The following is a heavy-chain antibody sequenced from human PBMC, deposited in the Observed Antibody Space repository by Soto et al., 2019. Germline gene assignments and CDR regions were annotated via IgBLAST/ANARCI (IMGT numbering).Heavy chain of an antibody. J-gene: IGHJ5*02. CDR3: ARDPQINSASSGYVGP. CDR1: GFTFRSHG. V-gene: IGHV3-33*01. CDR2: IWDDGSDK. Sequence: QVQLVESGGGVVQPGRSLRLSCAASGFTFRSHGMHWVRQAPGKGLEWVAVIWDDGSDKRYADSVKGRFTVSRDNSKNTVFLQMSSLRAEDTAVYYWARDPQINSASSGYVGPWGPGTLVIVSS. D-gene: IGHD3-22*01.